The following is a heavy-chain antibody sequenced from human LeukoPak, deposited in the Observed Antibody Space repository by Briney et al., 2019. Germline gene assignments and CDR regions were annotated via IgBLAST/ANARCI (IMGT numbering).Heavy chain of an antibody. CDR2: TSYDGSNK. Sequence: PGGSLRLSCAASGFTFSSYAMHWVRQAPGKGLEWVAVTSYDGSNKYYADSVKGRFTISRDNSKNTLYLQMNSLRAEDTAVYYCAKVHDSGAFDIWGQGTMVTVSS. CDR1: GFTFSSYA. CDR3: AKVHDSGAFDI. V-gene: IGHV3-30*04. D-gene: IGHD4-17*01. J-gene: IGHJ3*02.